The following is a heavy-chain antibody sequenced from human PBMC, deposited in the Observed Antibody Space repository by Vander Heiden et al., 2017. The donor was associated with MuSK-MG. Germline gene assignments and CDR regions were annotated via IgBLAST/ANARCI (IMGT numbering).Heavy chain of an antibody. V-gene: IGHV4-59*01. Sequence: QVQLQESAPGPVKPSETLALTWTVPGSSMSGSYWSWIRQPPGKGLEWLGYIYYSGNTKYSPSLESRVAISVDTSKNQFSLRLRSVTAADTAVYYCARVDCNSCYNYYQYSGMDLWGRGTTVTVSS. CDR3: ARVDCNSCYNYYQYSGMDL. CDR2: IYYSGNT. CDR1: GSSMSGSY. D-gene: IGHD2-15*01. J-gene: IGHJ6*02.